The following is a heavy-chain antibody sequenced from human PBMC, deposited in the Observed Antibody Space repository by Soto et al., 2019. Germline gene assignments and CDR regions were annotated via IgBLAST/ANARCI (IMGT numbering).Heavy chain of an antibody. Sequence: QVQLRESGPGLVKPSQTLSLTCSVSGASVAGGSYYWSWVRQPPGKCLEWIGYIPSRGRPFYNPSLTSRGTISADTSKNQLSRQLTSVTAADTAVDYCARATYSGYDFGRWGQGTRVTVSS. CDR2: IPSRGRP. D-gene: IGHD5-12*01. CDR3: ARATYSGYDFGR. V-gene: IGHV4-30-4*01. J-gene: IGHJ5*02. CDR1: GASVAGGSYY.